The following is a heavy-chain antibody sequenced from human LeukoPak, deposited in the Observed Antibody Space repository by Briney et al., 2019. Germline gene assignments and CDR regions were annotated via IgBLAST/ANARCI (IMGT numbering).Heavy chain of an antibody. J-gene: IGHJ6*03. D-gene: IGHD2-2*01. CDR3: AREGPCTSCFRRHYYYYYMDV. V-gene: IGHV3-30*04. CDR2: ISYDGSNK. CDR1: GFTFSSYA. Sequence: GRSLRLSCAASGFTFSSYAMHWVRQAPAKGLEWVAVISYDGSNKYYADSVKGRFTISRDNSKNTLYLQMNRLRAGDTAVYYCAREGPCTSCFRRHYYYYYMDVRGKGTTVTVSS.